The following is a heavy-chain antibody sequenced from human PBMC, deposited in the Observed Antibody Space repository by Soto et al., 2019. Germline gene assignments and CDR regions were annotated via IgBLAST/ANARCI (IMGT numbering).Heavy chain of an antibody. Sequence: SETRSLTCTFSGGSISSYYWSWIRQPPGNGLEWIGYIYYSGSTNYNPSLKSRVTISVDTSKNQFSLKLSSVTAADTAVYYCARRAVAGNWFDPWGQGTLVTVFS. CDR3: ARRAVAGNWFDP. V-gene: IGHV4-59*01. CDR2: IYYSGST. CDR1: GGSISSYY. J-gene: IGHJ5*02. D-gene: IGHD6-19*01.